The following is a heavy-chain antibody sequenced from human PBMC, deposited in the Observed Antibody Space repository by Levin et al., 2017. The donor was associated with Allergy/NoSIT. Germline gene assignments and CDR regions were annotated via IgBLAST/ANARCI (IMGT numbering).Heavy chain of an antibody. J-gene: IGHJ4*02. V-gene: IGHV3-30*18. CDR3: AKAAYSSSSPGAYFDN. CDR2: ISSEGITE. Sequence: GESLKISCAASGFPFSSYVMYWVRQAPGKGLEWVAAISSEGITEYYADSVKGRFSISRDFSKATVYLQMNNLRPDDTAVYYCAKAAYSSSSPGAYFDNWGEGTLTIVSS. D-gene: IGHD6-6*01. CDR1: GFPFSSYV.